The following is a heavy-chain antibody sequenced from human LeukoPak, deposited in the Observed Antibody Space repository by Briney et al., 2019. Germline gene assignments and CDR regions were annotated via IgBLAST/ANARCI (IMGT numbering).Heavy chain of an antibody. Sequence: SETLSLTCTVSGGSISSYYWSWIRQPPGKGLEWIGEINHSGSTNYNPSLKSRVTISVDTSKNQFSLRLNSVTAADTAVYYCARPPHYYDTSGYSVWGQGTLVTVSS. D-gene: IGHD3-22*01. V-gene: IGHV4-34*01. CDR2: INHSGST. CDR3: ARPPHYYDTSGYSV. CDR1: GGSISSYY. J-gene: IGHJ4*02.